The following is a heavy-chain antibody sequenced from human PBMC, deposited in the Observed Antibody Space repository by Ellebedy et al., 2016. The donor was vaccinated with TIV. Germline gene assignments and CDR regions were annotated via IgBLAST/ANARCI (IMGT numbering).Heavy chain of an antibody. CDR1: GFTVSSNF. CDR3: AKDLRYTNGWGGAYDV. V-gene: IGHV3-53*01. Sequence: GESLKISCAASGFTVSSNFMTWVRQAPGKGLEWLSVIYGGGTIRYADSVKGRFTIARDSSKKTVSLQMSSLRADDTAVYYCAKDLRYTNGWGGAYDVWGQGTMVTVSA. D-gene: IGHD6-19*01. CDR2: IYGGGTI. J-gene: IGHJ3*01.